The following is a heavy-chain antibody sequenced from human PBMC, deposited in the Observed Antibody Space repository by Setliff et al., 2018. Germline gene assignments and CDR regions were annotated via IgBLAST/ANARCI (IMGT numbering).Heavy chain of an antibody. CDR1: GSTVTESS. Sequence: ASVKVSCKVSGSTVTESSMHWVRQAPGKGLEWMGGFDPEDGERIYAQHFQGRLTMTEDTSTDTAYMELSSLRSEDTAVYYCAREGVDGRSSTDYRHYMDCWGKGTTVTVSS. J-gene: IGHJ6*03. CDR2: FDPEDGER. V-gene: IGHV1-24*01. D-gene: IGHD6-19*01. CDR3: AREGVDGRSSTDYRHYMDC.